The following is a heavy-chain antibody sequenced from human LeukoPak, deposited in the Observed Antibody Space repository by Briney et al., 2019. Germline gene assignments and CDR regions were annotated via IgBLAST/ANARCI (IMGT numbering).Heavy chain of an antibody. CDR2: IYPGDSDT. CDR1: GYSFTRYW. V-gene: IGHV5-51*01. D-gene: IGHD2-15*01. CDR3: ASHRAGGGSGLDY. J-gene: IGHJ4*02. Sequence: PGESLKISCKGSGYSFTRYWIGWVRQMPGKGLDWMGIIYPGDSDTRYSPSFQGQVTISADKSISTAYLQWSSLKASDTAMYYCASHRAGGGSGLDYWGQGTLVTVSS.